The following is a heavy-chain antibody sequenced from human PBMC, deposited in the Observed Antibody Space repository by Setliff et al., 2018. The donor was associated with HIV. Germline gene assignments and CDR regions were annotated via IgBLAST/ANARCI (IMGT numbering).Heavy chain of an antibody. CDR2: IYPGDSDT. Sequence: GESLKISCQGSGYSFTSYWIDWVRQMPGKGLEWMGIIYPGDSDTRYSPSFQGQVTVSADKSISTAYLQWSSLKASDTAMYYCARGPHYYDSSGYFNYWGQGTLVTVSS. V-gene: IGHV5-51*01. CDR1: GYSFTSYW. D-gene: IGHD3-22*01. CDR3: ARGPHYYDSSGYFNY. J-gene: IGHJ4*02.